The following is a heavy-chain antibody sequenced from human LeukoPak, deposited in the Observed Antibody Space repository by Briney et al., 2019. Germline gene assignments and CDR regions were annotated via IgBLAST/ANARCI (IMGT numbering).Heavy chain of an antibody. D-gene: IGHD4-23*01. J-gene: IGHJ4*02. CDR2: INTNTGNP. CDR1: GYSFLSYW. CDR3: ARDLYGGNFFDD. Sequence: GESLKISCKVSGYSFLSYWITWVRQAPGQGLEWMGWINTNTGNPTYTQAFSGRIVFSLDTSVSTAFLQISSLKAEDTAVYYCARDLYGGNFFDDWAQGTLVTVSS. V-gene: IGHV7-4-1*02.